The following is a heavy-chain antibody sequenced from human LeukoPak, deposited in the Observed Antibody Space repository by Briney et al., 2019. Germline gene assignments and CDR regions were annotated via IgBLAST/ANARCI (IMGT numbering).Heavy chain of an antibody. CDR3: ARWGLGGPDY. CDR2: IYYSGST. D-gene: IGHD2-15*01. V-gene: IGHV4-59*01. Sequence: SATLSLTCTVSGGSISSYYWSWIRQPPGKGLEWIGYIYYSGSTNYNPSLKSRVTISVDTSKNQFSLKLSSVTAADTAVYYCARWGLGGPDYWGQGTLVTVSS. CDR1: GGSISSYY. J-gene: IGHJ4*02.